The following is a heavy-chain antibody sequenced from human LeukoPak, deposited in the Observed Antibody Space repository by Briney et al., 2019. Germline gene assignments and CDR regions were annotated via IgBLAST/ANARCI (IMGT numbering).Heavy chain of an antibody. J-gene: IGHJ5*02. V-gene: IGHV3-11*01. CDR3: ARGAGRLFDP. D-gene: IGHD6-6*01. CDR1: GFTFSDYY. CDR2: ISTSGTIT. Sequence: GGSLRLTCAASGFTFSDYYMSWIRQAPGKGLEWFSYISTSGTITHYADSVKGRFTISRDNAKNSLYLQMNSLRAEDTAVYYCARGAGRLFDPWGQGTLVTVSS.